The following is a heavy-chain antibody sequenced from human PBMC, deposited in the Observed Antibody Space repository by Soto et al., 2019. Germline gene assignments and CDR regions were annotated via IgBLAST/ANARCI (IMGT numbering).Heavy chain of an antibody. CDR2: MNPNSGNT. CDR3: AGYECAFWRRDYTGIDCNWFDL. Sequence: ASVKVSCKASGYTFTSYDINWVRQATGQGLEWMGWMNPNSGNTGYAQKFQGRVTMTRNTSISTAYMELSSLRSEDTAVYYCAGYECAFWRRDYTGIDCNWFDLWGQGTLVTVSS. V-gene: IGHV1-8*01. D-gene: IGHD3-3*01. J-gene: IGHJ5*02. CDR1: GYTFTSYD.